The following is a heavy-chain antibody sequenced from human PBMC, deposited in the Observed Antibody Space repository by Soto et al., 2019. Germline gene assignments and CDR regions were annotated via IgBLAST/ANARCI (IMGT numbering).Heavy chain of an antibody. V-gene: IGHV1-69*13. CDR2: IIPIFGTA. Sequence: EASVKVSCKASGGTFSSYAISWVRQAPGQGLEWMGGIIPIFGTANYAQKFQGRVTITADESTSTAYMELSSLRSEDTAVYYCARSPGDYYFFDYWGQGTLVTVSS. D-gene: IGHD4-17*01. CDR3: ARSPGDYYFFDY. CDR1: GGTFSSYA. J-gene: IGHJ4*02.